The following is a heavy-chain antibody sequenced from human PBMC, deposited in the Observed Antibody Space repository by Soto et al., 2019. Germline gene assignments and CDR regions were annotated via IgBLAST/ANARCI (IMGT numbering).Heavy chain of an antibody. D-gene: IGHD5-18*01. V-gene: IGHV3-30*18. Sequence: PGGSLRLSCAASGFTFSSYGMHWVRQAPGKGLEWVAVISYDGSNKYYADSVKGRFTISRDNSKNTLYLQMNSLRAEDTAVYYCAKGCGSYGYRGYYYGMDVWGQGTTVTVSS. CDR1: GFTFSSYG. CDR3: AKGCGSYGYRGYYYGMDV. CDR2: ISYDGSNK. J-gene: IGHJ6*02.